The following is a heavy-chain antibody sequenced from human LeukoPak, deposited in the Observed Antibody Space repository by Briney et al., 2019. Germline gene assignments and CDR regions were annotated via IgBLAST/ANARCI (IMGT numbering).Heavy chain of an antibody. J-gene: IGHJ4*02. V-gene: IGHV3-7*01. CDR2: IKQDASEK. CDR3: ARDLSWSLSGYDY. Sequence: GGSLRLSCAASGFTFSSYWMTWVRQAPGKGLEWVANIKQDASEKFYVDSVKGRFTISRDNAKNSLYLQMNSLRAEDTVVYYCARDLSWSLSGYDYWGQGTLVTVSS. D-gene: IGHD3-3*01. CDR1: GFTFSSYW.